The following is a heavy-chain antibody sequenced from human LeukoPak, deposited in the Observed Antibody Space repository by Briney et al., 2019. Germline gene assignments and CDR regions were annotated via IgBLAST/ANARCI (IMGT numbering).Heavy chain of an antibody. Sequence: PGGSLRLSCAASGFTVSSNYMSWVRQAPGKGLEWVSVIYSGGSTYYADSVKGRFTISRDNSKNTLYLQMNSLRAEDTAVYYCAKEGKEDFWSGYPPFDYWGQGTLITVSS. CDR3: AKEGKEDFWSGYPPFDY. CDR1: GFTVSSNY. CDR2: IYSGGST. J-gene: IGHJ4*02. D-gene: IGHD3-3*01. V-gene: IGHV3-53*01.